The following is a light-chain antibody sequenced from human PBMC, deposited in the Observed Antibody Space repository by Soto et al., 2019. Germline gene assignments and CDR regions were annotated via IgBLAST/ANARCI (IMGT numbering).Light chain of an antibody. V-gene: IGKV1-6*01. Sequence: AIQMTQSPSSLSASVGDRVTITCRASQGIRNDLGWYQQKPGKAPKLLIYAASSLQSGVTSRFSGSVSGTAFTLPISSLQPEDFATYYCLQDYNYPWTFGQGTKVEIK. CDR2: AAS. J-gene: IGKJ1*01. CDR1: QGIRND. CDR3: LQDYNYPWT.